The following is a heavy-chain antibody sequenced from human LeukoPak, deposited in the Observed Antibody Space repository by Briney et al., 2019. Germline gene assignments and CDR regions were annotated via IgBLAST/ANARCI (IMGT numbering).Heavy chain of an antibody. CDR3: ARGYSSSWIDY. J-gene: IGHJ4*02. Sequence: SETLSLTCTVSGGSISSYYWSWIRQPPGKGLEWIGYIYYSGGTNYNPSLKSRVTISVDTSKNQFSLKLSSVTAADTAVYYCARGYSSSWIDYWGQGTLVTVSS. CDR2: IYYSGGT. V-gene: IGHV4-59*08. D-gene: IGHD6-13*01. CDR1: GGSISSYY.